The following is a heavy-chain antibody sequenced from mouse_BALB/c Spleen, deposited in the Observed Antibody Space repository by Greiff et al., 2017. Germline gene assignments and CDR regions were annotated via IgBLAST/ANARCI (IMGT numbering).Heavy chain of an antibody. CDR3: ARRDGYRYYAMDY. Sequence: EVQLQESGPSLVKPSQTLSLTCSVTGDSITSGYWNWIRKFPGNKLEYMGYISYSGSTYYNPSLKSRISITRDTSKNQYYLQLNSVTTEDTATYYCARRDGYRYYAMDYWGQGTSVTVSS. V-gene: IGHV3-8*02. CDR2: ISYSGST. J-gene: IGHJ4*01. CDR1: GDSITSGY. D-gene: IGHD2-3*01.